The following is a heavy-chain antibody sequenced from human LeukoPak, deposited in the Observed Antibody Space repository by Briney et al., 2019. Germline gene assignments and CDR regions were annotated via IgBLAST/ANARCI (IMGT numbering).Heavy chain of an antibody. CDR3: ARVKDCSSTSCPKGRWFDP. CDR1: GYTFTSYG. D-gene: IGHD2-2*01. CDR2: ISAYNGNT. V-gene: IGHV1-18*01. Sequence: ASVKVSCKASGYTFTSYGISWVRQAPGQGLEWMGWISAYNGNTNYAQKLQGRVTMTTDTSTSTAYMEPRSLRSDDTAVYYCARVKDCSSTSCPKGRWFDPWGQGTLVTVSS. J-gene: IGHJ5*02.